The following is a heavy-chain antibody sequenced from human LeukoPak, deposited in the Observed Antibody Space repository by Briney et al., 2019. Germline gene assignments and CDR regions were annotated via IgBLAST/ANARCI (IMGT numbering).Heavy chain of an antibody. CDR1: GGSISSYY. CDR2: IYTSGST. CDR3: ARDTYCGGDCYPLYYYYYYMDV. D-gene: IGHD2-21*01. Sequence: PSETLSLTCTVSGGSISSYYWSWIRQPAGKGLEWIGRIYTSGSTNYNPSLKSRVTMPVDTSKNQFSLKLSSVTAADTAVYYCARDTYCGGDCYPLYYYYYYMDVWGKGTTVTVSS. V-gene: IGHV4-4*07. J-gene: IGHJ6*03.